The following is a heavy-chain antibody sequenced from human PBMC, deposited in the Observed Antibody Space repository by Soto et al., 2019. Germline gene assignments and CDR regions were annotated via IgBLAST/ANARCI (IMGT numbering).Heavy chain of an antibody. CDR1: GGSISSSNW. D-gene: IGHD6-19*01. CDR3: ARAIAVAVNWFDP. J-gene: IGHJ5*02. V-gene: IGHV4-4*02. Sequence: QVQLQESGPGLVKPSGTLSLTCAVSGGSISSSNWWSWVRQPPGKGLEWIGEIYHSGSTNYNPSLKIRVTISVDQSKNPFSLKLSSVTAAATAVYYCARAIAVAVNWFDPWGQGTLVTVSS. CDR2: IYHSGST.